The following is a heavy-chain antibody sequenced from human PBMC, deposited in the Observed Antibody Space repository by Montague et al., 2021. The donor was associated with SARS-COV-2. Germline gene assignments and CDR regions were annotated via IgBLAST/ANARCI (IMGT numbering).Heavy chain of an antibody. J-gene: IGHJ4*02. CDR2: IFYSGTT. V-gene: IGHV4-59*01. CDR3: ARGQRGFPF. D-gene: IGHD3-22*01. CDR1: GESMDHYY. Sequence: SETLSLTCSVSGESMDHYYWSWFRQPPGKELETLGYIFYSGTTGYNPSLRSRVSISIDMSNYQFSLQLTSLTSADTAVYYCARGQRGFPFWGQGKLVTVSS.